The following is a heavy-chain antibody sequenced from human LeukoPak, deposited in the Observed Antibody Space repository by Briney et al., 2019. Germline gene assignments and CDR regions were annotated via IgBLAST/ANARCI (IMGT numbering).Heavy chain of an antibody. Sequence: GGSLRLSCAASGFTFSSYAMSWVRQAPGKGLEWVSAISGSGGSTYCADSVKGRFTISRDNSKNTLYLQMNSLRAEDTAVYYCAKDGTPYRYYDSSGYSADFQHWGQGTLVTVSS. CDR1: GFTFSSYA. CDR2: ISGSGGST. J-gene: IGHJ1*01. CDR3: AKDGTPYRYYDSSGYSADFQH. D-gene: IGHD3-22*01. V-gene: IGHV3-23*01.